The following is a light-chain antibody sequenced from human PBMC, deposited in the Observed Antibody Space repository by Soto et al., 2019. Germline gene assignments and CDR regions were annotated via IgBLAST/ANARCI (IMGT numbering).Light chain of an antibody. Sequence: QSVLTQPASVSGSPGQSISISCTGTSSDVGSYNFVSWYQKYPGKAPKLMIYEVNKRPSGVSNRFSGSKSGNTASLTISGLQAEDEADYYCCSYARSSWVFGGGTKLTVL. CDR3: CSYARSSWV. CDR1: SSDVGSYNF. V-gene: IGLV2-23*02. J-gene: IGLJ3*02. CDR2: EVN.